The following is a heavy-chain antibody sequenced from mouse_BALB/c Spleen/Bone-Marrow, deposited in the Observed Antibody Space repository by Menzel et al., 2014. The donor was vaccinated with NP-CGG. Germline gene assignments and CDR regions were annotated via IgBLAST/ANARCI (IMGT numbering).Heavy chain of an antibody. Sequence: EVKLEESGTVLARPGAAVKMSCKASGYTFPNYWMHWIKQRPGQGLEWIGTIHPGNSDTTYNQKFKGKAKLTAVTSTSTAYMELSSLTNEDSAVCYCTTLARNNFDYWGQGTTLTVSS. CDR1: GYTFPNYW. V-gene: IGHV1-5*01. J-gene: IGHJ2*01. D-gene: IGHD3-1*01. CDR2: IHPGNSDT. CDR3: TTLARNNFDY.